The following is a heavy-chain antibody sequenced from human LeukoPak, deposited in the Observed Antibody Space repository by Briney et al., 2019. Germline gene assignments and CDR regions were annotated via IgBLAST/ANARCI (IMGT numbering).Heavy chain of an antibody. CDR2: IIPIFGTA. CDR1: GGTFGSYA. Sequence: GASVKVSCKASGGTFGSYAISWVRQAPGQGLEWMGRIIPIFGTANYAQKFQGRVTITTDESTSTAYMELSSLRSEDTAVYYCLVDTAMVTGEGFDYWGQGTLVTVSS. V-gene: IGHV1-69*05. CDR3: LVDTAMVTGEGFDY. J-gene: IGHJ4*02. D-gene: IGHD5-18*01.